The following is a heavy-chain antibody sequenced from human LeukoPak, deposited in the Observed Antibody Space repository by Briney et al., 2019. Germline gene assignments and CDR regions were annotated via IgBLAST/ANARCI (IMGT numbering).Heavy chain of an antibody. CDR1: GGSISSYY. Sequence: SETLSLTRTVSGGSISSYYWSWIRQPPRKGLEWIGDIYYSGSTNYNPSLKSRVTISVDTSKNQFSLKLSSVTAADTAVYYCARDRSEFDYWGQGTLVTVSS. CDR2: IYYSGST. CDR3: ARDRSEFDY. V-gene: IGHV4-59*01. J-gene: IGHJ4*02. D-gene: IGHD1-14*01.